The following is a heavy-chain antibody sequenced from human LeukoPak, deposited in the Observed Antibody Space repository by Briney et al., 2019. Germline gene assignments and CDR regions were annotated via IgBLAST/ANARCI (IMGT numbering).Heavy chain of an antibody. V-gene: IGHV3-21*01. CDR2: ISSGSSYI. J-gene: IGHJ4*02. Sequence: GGSLRLSCAASGFTFSNYSMNWVRQAPGKGLESVSSISSGSSYIYYADSVKGRFTISRDNAKNSLYLQMNSLRAEDTAVYYCARAVTGYSSSWYIAMADYWGQGTLVTVSS. CDR3: ARAVTGYSSSWYIAMADY. D-gene: IGHD6-13*01. CDR1: GFTFSNYS.